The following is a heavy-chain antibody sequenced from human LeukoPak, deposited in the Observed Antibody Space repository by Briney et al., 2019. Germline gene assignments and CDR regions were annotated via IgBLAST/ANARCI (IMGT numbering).Heavy chain of an antibody. D-gene: IGHD3-10*01. CDR2: ISTYNGNT. J-gene: IGHJ4*02. Sequence: GASVKVSCKTSGYPFTTYEINWVRQAPGQGLEWMGWISTYNGNTNYAQKVQGRVTMTTDTSTSTAYMELRSLRSDDTAVYYCARDNPHKWFGERHEYWGQGTLVTVSS. CDR1: GYPFTTYE. CDR3: ARDNPHKWFGERHEY. V-gene: IGHV1-18*01.